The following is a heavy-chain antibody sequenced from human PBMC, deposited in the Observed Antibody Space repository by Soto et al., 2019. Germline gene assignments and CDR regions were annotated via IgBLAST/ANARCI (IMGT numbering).Heavy chain of an antibody. J-gene: IGHJ4*02. CDR2: LGGSGATT. CDR3: AKDAKGASAPYFFDD. Sequence: EVQLLQSEGGLVQPGGSLRLSCAASGFTFDSYAMSWVRQAPGKGPEWVSALGGSGATTHYADSVKGRFTSSRDKSNNTVYLQMNSLRVEDKAVYYCAKDAKGASAPYFFDDWGQGTLVIVSS. CDR1: GFTFDSYA. D-gene: IGHD1-26*01. V-gene: IGHV3-23*01.